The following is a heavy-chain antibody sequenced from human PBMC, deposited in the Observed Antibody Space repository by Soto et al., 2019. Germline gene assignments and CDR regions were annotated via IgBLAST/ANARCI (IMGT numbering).Heavy chain of an antibody. V-gene: IGHV4-34*01. J-gene: IGHJ3*02. CDR1: DGSSSAHY. D-gene: IGHD2-15*01. Sequence: ETLSLPVAVFDGSSSAHYSSWIRQSPRKWREWIGEVEYIRSPKYNPSLKSPVTISVDTSKNQFSLKLSSVTAADTAVYYCARGLLGGAFDTWGQGTMVIVSS. CDR2: VEYIRSP. CDR3: ARGLLGGAFDT.